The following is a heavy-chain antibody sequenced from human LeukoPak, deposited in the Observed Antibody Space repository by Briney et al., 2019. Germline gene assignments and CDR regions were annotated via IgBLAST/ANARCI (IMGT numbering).Heavy chain of an antibody. CDR3: ATNGWYCLDH. J-gene: IGHJ1*01. D-gene: IGHD6-19*01. Sequence: PSGTLSLTCAVSGGSISSDNWWSWVRQPPGKGLEWIGEIYHSESTNYNPSLQSRVTISVDKSNNHFSLRLTSVTAADTAVYYCATNGWYCLDHWGQGALVTVSS. CDR1: GGSISSDNW. V-gene: IGHV4-4*02. CDR2: IYHSEST.